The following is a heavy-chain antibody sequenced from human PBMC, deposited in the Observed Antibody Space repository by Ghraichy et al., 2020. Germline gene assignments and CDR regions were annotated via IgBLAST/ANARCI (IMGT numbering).Heavy chain of an antibody. CDR2: IYSGVTT. CDR1: GFTVSREY. J-gene: IGHJ6*02. Sequence: GGSLRLSCAASGFTVSREYMSWVRQAPAKGPEWVSVIYSGVTTYYADSVKGRFTMSRDNSKNTLSLQMNSLRVEDTAVYYCARPLRGFSGSNVDVWGQGTTVTDSS. V-gene: IGHV3-53*01. D-gene: IGHD5-12*01. CDR3: ARPLRGFSGSNVDV.